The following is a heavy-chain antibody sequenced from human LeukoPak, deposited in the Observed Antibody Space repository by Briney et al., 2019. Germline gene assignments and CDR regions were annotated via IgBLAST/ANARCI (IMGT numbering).Heavy chain of an antibody. V-gene: IGHV3-7*01. Sequence: GGSLRLSCAASGFTFSHYWMSWVRQSPGKGLERVATIKNDGGDTLYADSVKGRLTSSRDDAKSSLFLQFHSLRVDDTAVYYCTRLAPGSSRDYWGQGTLVTVSP. D-gene: IGHD2-15*01. CDR2: IKNDGGDT. CDR3: TRLAPGSSRDY. J-gene: IGHJ4*02. CDR1: GFTFSHYW.